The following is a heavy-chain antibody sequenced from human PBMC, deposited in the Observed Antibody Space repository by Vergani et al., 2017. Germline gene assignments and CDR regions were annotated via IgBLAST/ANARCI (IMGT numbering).Heavy chain of an antibody. J-gene: IGHJ3*02. CDR2: INSDGSST. D-gene: IGHD2-2*02. V-gene: IGHV3-74*01. CDR1: GFTFSSYW. Sequence: EVQLVESGGGLVQPGGSLRLSCAASGFTFSSYWMHWVRQAPGKGLVWVSRINSDGSSTSYADSVKGRFTISRDNAKNTLYLQMNSLRAEDTSVYYCARYQLLYGALYIWVQGTMVTVSS. CDR3: ARYQLLYGALYI.